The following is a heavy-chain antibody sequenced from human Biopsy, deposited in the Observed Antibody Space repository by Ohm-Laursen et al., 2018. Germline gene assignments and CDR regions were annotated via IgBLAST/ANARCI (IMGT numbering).Heavy chain of an antibody. V-gene: IGHV1-69*13. CDR3: ARLAQIYGDSPFDP. Sequence: GATVKISCKASGAIFSNYAITWVRQAPGQGLEWMGGIIPLFGAPNYAQKFQGRLTITADESKSTTYMELSSLRSKDTAVYYCARLAQIYGDSPFDPWGQGTLVTVSS. J-gene: IGHJ5*02. D-gene: IGHD4-17*01. CDR1: GAIFSNYA. CDR2: IIPLFGAP.